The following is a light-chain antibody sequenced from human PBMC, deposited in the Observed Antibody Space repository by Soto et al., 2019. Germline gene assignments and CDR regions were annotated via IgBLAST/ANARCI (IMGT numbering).Light chain of an antibody. CDR2: AAS. J-gene: IGKJ1*01. CDR3: QQSYSTLWT. CDR1: QSISSY. Sequence: DIQMTQSPSSLSASVGDRVTITCRASQSISSYLNWYQQKPGKAPKLLIYAASSLQSGVPSRFSGSGSGTDFTLTISSLQPEYFATYSCQQSYSTLWTFGQGTKVEIK. V-gene: IGKV1-39*01.